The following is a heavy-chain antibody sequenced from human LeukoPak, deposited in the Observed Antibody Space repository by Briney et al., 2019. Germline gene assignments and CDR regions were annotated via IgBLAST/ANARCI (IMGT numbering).Heavy chain of an antibody. D-gene: IGHD2-2*02. V-gene: IGHV1-2*02. CDR1: GYTFTGYY. Sequence: GASVKVSCKASGYTFTGYYMHWVRQAPGQGLEWMGWINPNCGGTNYAQKFQGRVTMTRDTSISTAYMELSRLRSDDTAVYYCARDRGCSSTSCYIHYMDVWGKGTTVTVSS. CDR3: ARDRGCSSTSCYIHYMDV. J-gene: IGHJ6*03. CDR2: INPNCGGT.